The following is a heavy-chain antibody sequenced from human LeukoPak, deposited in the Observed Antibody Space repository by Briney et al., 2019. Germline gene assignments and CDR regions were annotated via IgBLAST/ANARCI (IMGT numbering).Heavy chain of an antibody. D-gene: IGHD3-22*01. Sequence: GRSLRLSCAASGFTFDDYAMHWVRQAPGKGLEWVSGISWNSGSIGYADSAKGRFTISRDNAKNSLYLQMNSLRAEDTALYYCAKDPLYDSSGAYFDYWGQGTLVTVSS. CDR3: AKDPLYDSSGAYFDY. CDR2: ISWNSGSI. J-gene: IGHJ4*02. CDR1: GFTFDDYA. V-gene: IGHV3-9*01.